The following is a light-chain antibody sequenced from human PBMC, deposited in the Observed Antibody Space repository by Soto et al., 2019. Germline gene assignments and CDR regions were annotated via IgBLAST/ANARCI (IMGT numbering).Light chain of an antibody. CDR1: QSVSSN. V-gene: IGKV3-15*01. Sequence: IKVTPPPAPPSLCPRGKNTPPLRASQSVSSNLAWYQQKPGQAPRLLIYGASIRATGIPARFSGSGSGTEFTLTISSLQSEDFAVYYCQQYNNWLTWTFGQGTKVDIK. J-gene: IGKJ1*01. CDR3: QQYNNWLTWT. CDR2: GAS.